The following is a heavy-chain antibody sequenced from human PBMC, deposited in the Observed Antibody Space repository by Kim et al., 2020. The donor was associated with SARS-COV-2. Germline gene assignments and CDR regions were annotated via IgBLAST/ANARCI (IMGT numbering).Heavy chain of an antibody. V-gene: IGHV5-51*01. Sequence: GESLKISCKGSGYSFTSYWIGWVRQMPGKGLEWMGIIYPGDSDTRYSPSFQGQVTITADKSNSTAYLQWSSLKASDTTMYYCARTDGSVSYDVGGNYYYGMDVWVRGTTVNVSS. J-gene: IGHJ6*02. CDR2: IYPGDSDT. CDR1: GYSFTSYW. D-gene: IGHD3-10*01. CDR3: ARTDGSVSYDVGGNYYYGMDV.